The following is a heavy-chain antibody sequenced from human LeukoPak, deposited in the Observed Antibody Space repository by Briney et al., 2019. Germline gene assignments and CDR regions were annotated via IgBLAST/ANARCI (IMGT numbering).Heavy chain of an antibody. CDR1: GGSISNYY. Sequence: SETLSLTCTVSGGSISNYYWTWTRQPAGKGLEWIGRIYTSGSTNYNPSLKSRVTISLDKSKNQLSRRLSSVTAADTAVYFCAKIGYSSGWFEVDSWGQGTLVTVSS. CDR3: AKIGYSSGWFEVDS. V-gene: IGHV4-4*07. J-gene: IGHJ4*02. D-gene: IGHD6-19*01. CDR2: IYTSGST.